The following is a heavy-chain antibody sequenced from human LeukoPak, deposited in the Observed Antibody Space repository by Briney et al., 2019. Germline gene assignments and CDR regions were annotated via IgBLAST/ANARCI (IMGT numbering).Heavy chain of an antibody. D-gene: IGHD5-18*01. CDR2: ISGSAHKI. V-gene: IGHV3-23*01. Sequence: PGGSLRLSCVASGFTFSNYAMSWVRQAPEKGLDWVSVISGSAHKIRYADSVKGRFTISRDNSENTVYLQMNNLRAEDTALYYCAGRVTGYSSGYVYWGQGTLVTVSP. J-gene: IGHJ4*02. CDR1: GFTFSNYA. CDR3: AGRVTGYSSGYVY.